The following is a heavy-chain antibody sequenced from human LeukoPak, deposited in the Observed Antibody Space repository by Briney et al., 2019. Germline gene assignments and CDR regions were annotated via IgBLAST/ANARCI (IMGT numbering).Heavy chain of an antibody. CDR1: GYSFTSYW. D-gene: IGHD2/OR15-2a*01. V-gene: IGHV5-51*01. J-gene: IGHJ4*02. CDR3: ARSDGGLLSSVYFDY. Sequence: GESLKISCKGSGYSFTSYWIGWVRQMPGKGLEWMGIIYPGDSDTRYSPSFQGQVTISADKSISTAYLQWSSLKASDTAMYYCARSDGGLLSSVYFDYWGQGTLVTVSS. CDR2: IYPGDSDT.